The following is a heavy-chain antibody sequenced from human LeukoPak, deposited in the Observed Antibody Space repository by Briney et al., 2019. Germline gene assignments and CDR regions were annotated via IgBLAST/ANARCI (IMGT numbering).Heavy chain of an antibody. CDR2: IDTSATSM. D-gene: IGHD2-2*03. CDR1: GFTFSNFE. CDR3: VTDRPGVMDFDF. Sequence: QPGGSLRLSCAVSGFTFSNFEMNWVRQAPGKGLEWVSHIDTSATSMQYADSVKGRFTISRDNAKNSLFLQMNSLRAEDTAVYYCVTDRPGVMDFDFWGQGTLVTVSS. J-gene: IGHJ4*02. V-gene: IGHV3-48*03.